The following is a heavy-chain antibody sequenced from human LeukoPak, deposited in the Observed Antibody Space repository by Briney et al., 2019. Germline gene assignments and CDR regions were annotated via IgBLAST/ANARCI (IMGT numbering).Heavy chain of an antibody. CDR2: INPSGGST. J-gene: IGHJ4*02. D-gene: IGHD2-15*01. V-gene: IGHV1-46*01. CDR1: GYTFTSYY. Sequence: ASVKVSCKASGYTFTSYYMHWVRQAPGQGLEWMGIINPSGGSTSYAQKFQGRVTMTRDMSTSTVYMELSSLRSEDTAVYYCARDPGLVAISYYFDYWGQGTLVTVSS. CDR3: ARDPGLVAISYYFDY.